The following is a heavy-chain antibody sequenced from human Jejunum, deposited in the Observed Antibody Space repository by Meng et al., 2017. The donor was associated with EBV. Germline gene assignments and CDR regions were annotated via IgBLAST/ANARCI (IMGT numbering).Heavy chain of an antibody. CDR3: ARGGPDFGDYVPFDY. Sequence: QVKLQESGSGLVKPSQTRSLTFAVSGDSITRGAYLWSWIRQPPGKGLEWIGNIYHIGSTYYNPSLKSRVTISVDRSKNQFSLKLTSVTAADTAVYYCARGGPDFGDYVPFDYWGQGTLVTVSS. CDR1: GDSITRGAYL. D-gene: IGHD4-17*01. V-gene: IGHV4-30-2*01. CDR2: IYHIGST. J-gene: IGHJ4*02.